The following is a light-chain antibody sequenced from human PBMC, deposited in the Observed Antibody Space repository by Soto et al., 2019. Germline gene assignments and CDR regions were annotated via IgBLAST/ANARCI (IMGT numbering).Light chain of an antibody. J-gene: IGKJ5*01. CDR2: DAS. Sequence: EIVMTQSPATLSVSPGERVTLSCRASQTVTTNLVWYHQKPGQAPRLLIYDASTRATGVPARYSGSGSGTDFTLTISGLEPADLGVYYCQQRHNWPITFGQGTRLEIK. V-gene: IGKV3-15*01. CDR1: QTVTTN. CDR3: QQRHNWPIT.